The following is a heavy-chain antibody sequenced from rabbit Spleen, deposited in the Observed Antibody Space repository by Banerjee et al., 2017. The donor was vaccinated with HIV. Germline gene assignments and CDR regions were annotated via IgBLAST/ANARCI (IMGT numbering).Heavy chain of an antibody. CDR3: ARDTGSSFSSYGMDL. CDR1: GFTLSSYY. V-gene: IGHV1S40*01. Sequence: QSLEESGGDLVKPGASLTLACTASGFTLSSYYMCWVRQAPGKGLEWIACIDADSSGSTYFASWAKGRFTISKTSSTTVTLQMTSLTAADTATYFCARDTGSSFSSYGMDLWGPGTLVTVS. J-gene: IGHJ6*01. D-gene: IGHD8-1*01. CDR2: IDADSSGST.